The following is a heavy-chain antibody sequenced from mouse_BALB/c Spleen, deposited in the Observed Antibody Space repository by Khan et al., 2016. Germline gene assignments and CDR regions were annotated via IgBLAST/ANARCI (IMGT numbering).Heavy chain of an antibody. CDR1: GYAFTNYL. Sequence: QVPLQQSGAELVRPGTSVKVSCKASGYAFTNYLIEWVKQRPGQGLEWIGVINPGSGGTNYNEKFKGKATLTADKSSSTAYMQLSSLTSDDSAVFFCARSDGYDVGYAYWGQGTLVTVSA. CDR3: ARSDGYDVGYAY. V-gene: IGHV1-54*01. CDR2: INPGSGGT. J-gene: IGHJ3*01. D-gene: IGHD2-2*01.